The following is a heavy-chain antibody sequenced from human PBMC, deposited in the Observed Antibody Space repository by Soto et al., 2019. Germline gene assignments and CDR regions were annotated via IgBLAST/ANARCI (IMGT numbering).Heavy chain of an antibody. V-gene: IGHV1-18*01. CDR3: ARGYYDSSGYYYYGMDV. D-gene: IGHD3-22*01. Sequence: QVQLVQSGAEVKKPGASVKVSCKASGYTFTSYGISWVRQAPGQGLEWMGWISAYNGNTNYAQKLQGRVTMTTDTSTSTAYRELRSLRSDDTAVYYCARGYYDSSGYYYYGMDVWGQGTTVTVSS. CDR2: ISAYNGNT. J-gene: IGHJ6*02. CDR1: GYTFTSYG.